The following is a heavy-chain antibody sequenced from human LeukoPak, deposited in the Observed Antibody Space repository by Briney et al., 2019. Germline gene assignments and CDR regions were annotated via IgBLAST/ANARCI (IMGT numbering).Heavy chain of an antibody. CDR1: GFSFSSYA. CDR3: AKDQSVTTYYYYYGMDV. J-gene: IGHJ6*02. D-gene: IGHD1-1*01. CDR2: ISGNGGST. Sequence: PGGSLRLSCAASGFSFSSYAMSWVRQAPGKGLEWVSIISGNGGSTYYADSVKGRFTISRDNSKNTLYLQMNSLRAEDTAVYYCAKDQSVTTYYYYYGMDVWGQGTTVTVSS. V-gene: IGHV3-23*01.